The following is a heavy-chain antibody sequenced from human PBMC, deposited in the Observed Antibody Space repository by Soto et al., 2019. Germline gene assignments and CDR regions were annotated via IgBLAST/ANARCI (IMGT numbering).Heavy chain of an antibody. Sequence: QVQLVQSGAEVKKPGASVKVSCKASGYTFTSYGISWVRQAPGQGLEWMGWISAYNGNTNYAQKRQGXVXXXPXXSTNTAYMELRNLRSDDTAVYYCARVIAAAADFDYWGQGTLVTVSS. CDR3: ARVIAAAADFDY. J-gene: IGHJ4*02. D-gene: IGHD6-13*01. CDR2: ISAYNGNT. CDR1: GYTFTSYG. V-gene: IGHV1-18*01.